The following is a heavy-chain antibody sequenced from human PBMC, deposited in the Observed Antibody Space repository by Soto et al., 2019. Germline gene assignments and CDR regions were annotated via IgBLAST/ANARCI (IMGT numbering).Heavy chain of an antibody. CDR1: GFTFSSYE. V-gene: IGHV3-48*03. D-gene: IGHD3-22*01. CDR3: ARDQYYYDSSGYPRYDAFDI. CDR2: ISSSGSTI. Sequence: GGSLRLSCAASGFTFSSYEMNWVRQAPGKGLEWVSYISSSGSTIYYADSVKGRFTISRDNAKNSLYLQMNSLRAEDTAVYYCARDQYYYDSSGYPRYDAFDIWGQGTMVTVPS. J-gene: IGHJ3*02.